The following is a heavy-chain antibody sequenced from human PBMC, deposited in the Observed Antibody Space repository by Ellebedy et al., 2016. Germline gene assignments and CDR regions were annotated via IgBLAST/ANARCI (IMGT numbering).Heavy chain of an antibody. Sequence: GSLRLSCTVSGGSISSSSYYWGWIRQPPGKGLEWIGSIYYSGSTYYNPSLKSRVTISVDTSKNQFSLKLSSVTAADTAVYYCASLYGSGSYYNVGVGYWGQGTLVTVSS. D-gene: IGHD3-10*01. J-gene: IGHJ4*02. CDR3: ASLYGSGSYYNVGVGY. CDR2: IYYSGST. CDR1: GGSISSSSYY. V-gene: IGHV4-39*01.